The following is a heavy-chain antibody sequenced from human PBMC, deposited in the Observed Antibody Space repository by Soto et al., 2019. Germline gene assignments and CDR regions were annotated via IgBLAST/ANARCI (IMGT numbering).Heavy chain of an antibody. CDR2: ISSSGSTI. Sequence: XGSLRLSCAAAGFTFSDYYMSWIRQAPGKGLEWVSYISSSGSTIYYADSVKGRFTISRDNAKNSLYLQMNSLRAEDTAVYYCARVGRDYDSSGYSRFDHWGQGTLVTVSS. CDR1: GFTFSDYY. V-gene: IGHV3-11*01. CDR3: ARVGRDYDSSGYSRFDH. J-gene: IGHJ5*02. D-gene: IGHD3-22*01.